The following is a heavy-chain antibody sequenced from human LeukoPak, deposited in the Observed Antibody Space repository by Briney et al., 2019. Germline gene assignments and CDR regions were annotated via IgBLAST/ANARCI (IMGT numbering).Heavy chain of an antibody. CDR2: INTGNGNT. V-gene: IGHV1-3*04. CDR3: ARVPLHDASGRYYPH. D-gene: IGHD3-22*01. J-gene: IGHJ1*01. Sequence: PKASVKVSCKTSGYTSTNYGMHWVRQAPRQSLEWMGWINTGNGNTKSSQKFQDRVTLTRDTSASTAYMELNSLSSEDTAVYYCARVPLHDASGRYYPHWGQGTLVTVSS. CDR1: GYTSTNYG.